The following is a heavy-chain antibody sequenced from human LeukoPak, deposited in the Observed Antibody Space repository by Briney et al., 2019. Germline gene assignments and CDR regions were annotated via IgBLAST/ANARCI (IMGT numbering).Heavy chain of an antibody. CDR2: INHSGST. CDR1: GGSFSGYY. D-gene: IGHD3-3*02. V-gene: IGHV4-34*01. CDR3: ARGNDGQGHFWSGYYSPDYYGMDV. J-gene: IGHJ6*02. Sequence: PSETLSLTCAVYGGSFSGYYWSWIRQPPGKGLEWIGEINHSGSTNYNPSLKSRVTISVDTSKNQFSLKLSSVTAADTAVYYCARGNDGQGHFWSGYYSPDYYGMDVWGQGTTVTVSS.